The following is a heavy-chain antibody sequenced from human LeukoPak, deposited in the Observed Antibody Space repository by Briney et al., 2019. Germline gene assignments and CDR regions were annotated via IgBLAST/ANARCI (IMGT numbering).Heavy chain of an antibody. D-gene: IGHD1-26*01. J-gene: IGHJ4*02. CDR2: SYSDDNG. V-gene: IGHV3-53*01. CDR1: GFTVSTDH. CDR3: ARVWELSFDH. Sequence: PGGSLRLSCAASGFTVSTDHMSWVRQAPGKGLEWVAFSYSDDNGYYTESVKGRFIISRDNSKKASYLQMNSLRAEDTAIYYCARVWELSFDHWGQGTLVTVSS.